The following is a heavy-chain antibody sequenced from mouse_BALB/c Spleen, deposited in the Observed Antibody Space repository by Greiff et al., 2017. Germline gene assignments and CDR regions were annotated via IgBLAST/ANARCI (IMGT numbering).Heavy chain of an antibody. Sequence: QVQLQQSGPELVRPGVSVKISCKGSGYTFTDYAMHWVKQSHAKSLEWIGVISTYYGNTNYNQKFKGKATMTVDKSSSTAYMELARLTSEDSAIYYCARGTEAMDYWGQGTSVTVSS. CDR2: ISTYYGNT. CDR3: ARGTEAMDY. V-gene: IGHV1-67*01. J-gene: IGHJ4*01. D-gene: IGHD3-3*01. CDR1: GYTFTDYA.